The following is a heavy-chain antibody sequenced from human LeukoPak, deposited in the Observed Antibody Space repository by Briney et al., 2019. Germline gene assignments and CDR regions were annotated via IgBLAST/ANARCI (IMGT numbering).Heavy chain of an antibody. CDR3: ARLTHYVWGSYRYLTDFNFDY. J-gene: IGHJ4*02. V-gene: IGHV1-8*03. CDR1: GYTFTSYD. D-gene: IGHD3-16*02. Sequence: ASVKVSCKASGYTFTSYDINWVRQATGQGLEWMGWMNPNSGNTGYAQKFQGRVTITRNTSISTAYMELSSVTAADTAVYYCARLTHYVWGSYRYLTDFNFDYWGQGTLVTVSS. CDR2: MNPNSGNT.